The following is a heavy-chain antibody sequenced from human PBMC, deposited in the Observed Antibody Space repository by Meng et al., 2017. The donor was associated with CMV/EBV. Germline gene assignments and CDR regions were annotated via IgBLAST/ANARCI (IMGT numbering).Heavy chain of an antibody. CDR1: GGSIYSSTFY. V-gene: IGHV4-39*07. J-gene: IGHJ4*02. D-gene: IGHD6-6*01. CDR3: ARDIGGRRIAARPDY. Sequence: SETLSLTCTVSGGSIYSSTFYWGWIRQPPGKGLEWIGSIYFGGNTYSNPSLKSRVTISIDTSKNQFSLRLSSVTAADTAVYYCARDIGGRRIAARPDYWGQGTLVTVSS. CDR2: IYFGGNT.